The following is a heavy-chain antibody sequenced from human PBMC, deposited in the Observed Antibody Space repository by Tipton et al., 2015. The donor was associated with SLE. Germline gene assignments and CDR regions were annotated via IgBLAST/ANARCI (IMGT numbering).Heavy chain of an antibody. J-gene: IGHJ4*02. V-gene: IGHV3-9*01. CDR1: GFTFDDSA. Sequence: SLRLSCAASGFTFDDSAMHWVRLAPGKGLEWVSAISWNSGSIGYADSVKGRFTISRDNDKKSLFLQMNSLRDDDTAVYYCARDGGTDYFDYWGQGTLVTVSS. CDR2: ISWNSGSI. CDR3: ARDGGTDYFDY. D-gene: IGHD1-1*01.